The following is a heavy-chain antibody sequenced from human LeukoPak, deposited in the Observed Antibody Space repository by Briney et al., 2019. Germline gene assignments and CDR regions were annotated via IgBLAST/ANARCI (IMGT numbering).Heavy chain of an antibody. CDR1: GFTFSDYY. J-gene: IGHJ6*03. CDR3: ARAGELRYMDV. V-gene: IGHV3-11*04. Sequence: TGGSLRLSCAASGFTFSDYYMSWIRQAPGKGLEWVSTIKGIGPTTYYADSLKGRFTISRDNAKNSLFLQMSSLRADDTAIYYCARAGELRYMDVWGKGTAVTVSS. CDR2: IKGIGPTT. D-gene: IGHD3-16*01.